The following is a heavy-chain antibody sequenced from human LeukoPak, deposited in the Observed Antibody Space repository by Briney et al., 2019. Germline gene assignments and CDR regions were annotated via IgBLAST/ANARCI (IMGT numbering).Heavy chain of an antibody. J-gene: IGHJ4*02. Sequence: ASVKVSCKASGYTFTSYGITWVRQAPGQGLEWVGWISTYNGYTNYAQKFQGRVNMTRDTSTTTVSMELRSLTSDDTAMYYCARVRNFRFFDHWSQGTLITVSS. CDR3: ARVRNFRFFDH. V-gene: IGHV1-18*01. CDR1: GYTFTSYG. D-gene: IGHD2/OR15-2a*01. CDR2: ISTYNGYT.